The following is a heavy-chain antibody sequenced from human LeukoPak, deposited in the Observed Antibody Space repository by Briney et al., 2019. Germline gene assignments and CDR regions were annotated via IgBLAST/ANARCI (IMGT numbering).Heavy chain of an antibody. V-gene: IGHV5-51*01. CDR2: IYPGDSDT. J-gene: IGHJ4*02. Sequence: GESLKISCKGSGYSFTSYWIGWVCQMPGKGLEWMGIIYPGDSDTRYSPSFQGQVTISADKSISTAYLQWSSLKASDTAMYYCARPRGDIVVVPDYFDYWGQGTLVTVSS. D-gene: IGHD2-2*01. CDR1: GYSFTSYW. CDR3: ARPRGDIVVVPDYFDY.